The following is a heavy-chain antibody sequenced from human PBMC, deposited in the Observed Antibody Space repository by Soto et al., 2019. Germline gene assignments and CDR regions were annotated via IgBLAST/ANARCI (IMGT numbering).Heavy chain of an antibody. Sequence: QVQLVESGGGVVQPGRSLRLSCAASGFTFSSYGMHWVRQAPGKGLEWVAVISYDGSNKYYADSVKGRFTISRDNSKNSLYLKMNSLSAEDRAVYYCEKLRLGWMIDCWGRGTLVNVSS. V-gene: IGHV3-30*18. D-gene: IGHD2-15*01. CDR3: EKLRLGWMIDC. J-gene: IGHJ4*02. CDR1: GFTFSSYG. CDR2: ISYDGSNK.